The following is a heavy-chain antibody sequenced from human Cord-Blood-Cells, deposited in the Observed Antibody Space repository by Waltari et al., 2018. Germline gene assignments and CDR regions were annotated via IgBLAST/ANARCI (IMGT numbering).Heavy chain of an antibody. CDR3: ARDMAGTLYAFDI. D-gene: IGHD6-19*01. V-gene: IGHV4-59*01. J-gene: IGHJ3*02. CDR1: GGSISSYY. CDR2: IYYSVST. Sequence: QVQLQESGPGLVKPSETLSLTCTVSGGSISSYYWSWIRQPPGKGLEWIGYIYYSVSTNYNPSLKSRVTISVDTSKNQFALKLSSVTAADTAVYYCARDMAGTLYAFDIWGQGTMVTVSS.